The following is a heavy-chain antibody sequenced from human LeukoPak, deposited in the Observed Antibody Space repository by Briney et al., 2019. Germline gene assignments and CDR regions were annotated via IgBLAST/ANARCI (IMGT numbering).Heavy chain of an antibody. CDR2: IVPIFGTA. V-gene: IGHV1-69*13. CDR1: GGTFSSYG. J-gene: IGHJ4*02. CDR3: AREFQQLVVGRNFDY. D-gene: IGHD6-13*01. Sequence: VASVKVSCKASGGTFSSYGISWVRQAPGQGLELMGGIVPIFGTANYAQKFQGRVTITADESTSTAYMELSSLRSEDTAVYYCAREFQQLVVGRNFDYWGQGTLVTVSS.